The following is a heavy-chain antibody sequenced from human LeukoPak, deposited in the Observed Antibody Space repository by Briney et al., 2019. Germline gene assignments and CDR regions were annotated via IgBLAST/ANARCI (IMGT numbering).Heavy chain of an antibody. CDR1: GGSFSGYY. CDR2: INHSGST. CDR3: AGSGGSYYYDSSGYYRRNHPLDY. V-gene: IGHV4-34*01. Sequence: SETLSLTCAVYGGSFSGYYRSWIRQPPGKGLEWIGEINHSGSTNYNPSLKSRVTISVDTSKNQFSLKLSSVTAADTAVYYCAGSGGSYYYDSSGYYRRNHPLDYWGQGTLVTVSS. D-gene: IGHD3-22*01. J-gene: IGHJ4*02.